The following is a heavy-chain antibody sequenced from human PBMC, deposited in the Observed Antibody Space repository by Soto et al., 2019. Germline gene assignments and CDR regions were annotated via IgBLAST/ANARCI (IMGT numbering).Heavy chain of an antibody. Sequence: ASVKVSCKASGYTFTAYYIHWVRQALGQGLEWMGWINPKTGATETAQRFQGRVTLTWDTPISTAYMDLSRLTSDDTAVYFCAREIEVVGSRSFDYWGRGTLVTVSS. J-gene: IGHJ4*02. D-gene: IGHD6-19*01. V-gene: IGHV1-2*02. CDR2: INPKTGAT. CDR1: GYTFTAYY. CDR3: AREIEVVGSRSFDY.